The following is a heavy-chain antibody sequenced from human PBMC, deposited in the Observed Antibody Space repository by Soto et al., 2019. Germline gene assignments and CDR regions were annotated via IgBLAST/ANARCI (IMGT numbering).Heavy chain of an antibody. CDR1: GFTFRNSC. V-gene: IGHV3-33*01. CDR3: ARDMDSNYDGMDV. D-gene: IGHD4-4*01. CDR2: IWYDGSSQ. Sequence: DLEQSGGGLVQPGRSLRLACEASGFTFRNSCMEWIRQAPGKGLEWVARIWYDGSSQYYADSVKGRFTISRDNSKNTLYMEMNSVRVEDTAVYYCARDMDSNYDGMDVCGQGTTVIVSS. J-gene: IGHJ6*02.